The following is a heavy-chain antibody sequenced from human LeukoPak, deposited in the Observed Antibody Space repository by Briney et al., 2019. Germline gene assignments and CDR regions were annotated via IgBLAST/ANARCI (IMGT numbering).Heavy chain of an antibody. J-gene: IGHJ3*02. CDR3: ARSTHRGGDAFDI. Sequence: GASVKVSCKASGYTFTGYYMHWVRQAPGQGLEWMGWISCYNGNTNYAQKLQGRVTMTTDTSTSTVYMEVRSLRSDDTAVYYCARSTHRGGDAFDIWGQGTMVTVSS. CDR2: ISCYNGNT. CDR1: GYTFTGYY. D-gene: IGHD2/OR15-2a*01. V-gene: IGHV1-18*04.